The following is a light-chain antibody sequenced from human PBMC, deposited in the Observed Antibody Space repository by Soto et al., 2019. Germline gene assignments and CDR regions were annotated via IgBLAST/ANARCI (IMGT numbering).Light chain of an antibody. J-gene: IGKJ1*01. CDR2: DAS. CDR3: LQYNGYYRT. Sequence: DIQMTQSPSTLSASVGDTVTITCWASQTISGWLAWYQQRPGKAPNLLIFDASTLESGVPSRFSGSGSGTTFTLTISSLQSDDFATYYCLQYNGYYRTFGQGTKVDI. CDR1: QTISGW. V-gene: IGKV1-5*01.